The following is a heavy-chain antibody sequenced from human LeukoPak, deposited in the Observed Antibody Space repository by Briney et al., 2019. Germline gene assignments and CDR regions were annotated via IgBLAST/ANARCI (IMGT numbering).Heavy chain of an antibody. V-gene: IGHV1-2*02. CDR3: ARAPFVAARAMDV. CDR2: INPNSGGT. Sequence: ASVKVSCKISGYTLTELSIHWVRQAPGQGLEWMGWINPNSGGTNYAQKLQGRVTMTTDTSTSTAYMELRSLRSDDTAVYYCARAPFVAARAMDVWGKGTTVTVSS. J-gene: IGHJ6*03. CDR1: GYTLTELS. D-gene: IGHD5-12*01.